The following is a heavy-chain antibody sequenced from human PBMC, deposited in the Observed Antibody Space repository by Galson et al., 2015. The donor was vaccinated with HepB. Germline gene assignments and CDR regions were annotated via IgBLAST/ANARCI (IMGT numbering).Heavy chain of an antibody. CDR2: IIPILGIA. J-gene: IGHJ4*02. Sequence: SVKVSCKASGGTFSSYTISWVRQAPGQGLEWMGRIIPILGIANYAQKFQGRVTITADKSTSTAYMELSSLRSEDTAVYYCARAEYRYYDQETFYPDYWGQGTLVTVSS. V-gene: IGHV1-69*02. D-gene: IGHD3-22*01. CDR1: GGTFSSYT. CDR3: ARAEYRYYDQETFYPDY.